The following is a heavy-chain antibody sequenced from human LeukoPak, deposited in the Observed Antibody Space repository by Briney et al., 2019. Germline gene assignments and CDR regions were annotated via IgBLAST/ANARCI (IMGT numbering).Heavy chain of an antibody. D-gene: IGHD3-10*01. CDR3: ARMVWFGELFGLVYYFDY. J-gene: IGHJ4*02. V-gene: IGHV4-39*07. CDR1: GGSISSSSYY. CDR2: IYYSGST. Sequence: SETLSLTCTVSGGSISSSSYYWGWIRQPPGKGLEWIGSIYYSGSTYYNPSLKSRVTISVDTSKNQFSLKLSSVTAADTAVYYCARMVWFGELFGLVYYFDYWGQGTLVTVSS.